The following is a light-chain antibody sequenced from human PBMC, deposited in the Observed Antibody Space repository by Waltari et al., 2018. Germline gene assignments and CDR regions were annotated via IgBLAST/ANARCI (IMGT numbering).Light chain of an antibody. V-gene: IGKV4-1*01. CDR2: WPS. CDR1: QSPLYNSNDKNY. Sequence: DIVMTQSPDSLAVSLGERVTINCKSSQSPLYNSNDKNYLAWYQQKPGQPPKLLFYWPSTRHSWVPDRFSGSGSATDFTLTISSLQAEDVAVYYCQQYYSRRTFGQGTRVEIK. CDR3: QQYYSRRT. J-gene: IGKJ1*01.